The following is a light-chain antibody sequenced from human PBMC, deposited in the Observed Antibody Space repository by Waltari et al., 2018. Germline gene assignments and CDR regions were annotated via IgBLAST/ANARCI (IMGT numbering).Light chain of an antibody. CDR1: SSDIGDFNH. Sequence: QSALTQPASVSGSPGQSITISCTGTSSDIGDFNHVSWFKPHPGQAPKFGISEVTHRPPGVSNRFLGSKSGNTASMTISGPQTEDEADYYCSSYTTTTNYVIFGGGTKLTVL. CDR3: SSYTTTTNYVI. V-gene: IGLV2-14*01. CDR2: EVT. J-gene: IGLJ2*01.